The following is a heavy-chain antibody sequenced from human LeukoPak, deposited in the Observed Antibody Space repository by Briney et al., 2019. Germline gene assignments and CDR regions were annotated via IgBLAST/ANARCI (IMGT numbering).Heavy chain of an antibody. CDR3: AKWGDYDVLTGYYVSDY. J-gene: IGHJ4*02. CDR1: GFPFSNYA. V-gene: IGHV3-23*01. Sequence: GSLRLSFAASGFPFSNYAMSWVRPAPGKGLGWVSAITGSGGNTYYADSVKGRFTISRDNSKNTVFLQMNSLRAEDTAVYYCAKWGDYDVLTGYYVSDYWGQGTLVTVSS. CDR2: ITGSGGNT. D-gene: IGHD3-9*01.